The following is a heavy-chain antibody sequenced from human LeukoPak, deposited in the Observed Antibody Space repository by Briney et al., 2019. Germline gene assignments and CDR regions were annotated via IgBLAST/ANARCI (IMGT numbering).Heavy chain of an antibody. J-gene: IGHJ4*02. D-gene: IGHD6-19*01. CDR1: GYTFTSYG. CDR2: INPNSGGT. V-gene: IGHV1-2*02. Sequence: ASVKVSCKASGYTFTSYGISWVRQAPGQGLEWMGWINPNSGGTNYAQKFQGRVTMTRDTSICTAYMELSRLRSDDTAVYYCARVKSSAVAGNFDYWGQGTLVTVSS. CDR3: ARVKSSAVAGNFDY.